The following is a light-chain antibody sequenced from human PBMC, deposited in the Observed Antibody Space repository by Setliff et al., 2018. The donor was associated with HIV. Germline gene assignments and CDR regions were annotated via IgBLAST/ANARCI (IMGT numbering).Light chain of an antibody. CDR1: SSNVGKYDL. Sequence: QSALTQPVSVSGSPGQSITISCTGNSSNVGKYDLVAWYRQHPGKAPELTIYEVSKRPAGVSKLFSGSKAGNAASLTISGLQSDDEGDYFCSSYTTGSPRWVFGGGTKVTVL. V-gene: IGLV2-14*02. CDR3: SSYTTGSPRWV. CDR2: EVS. J-gene: IGLJ3*02.